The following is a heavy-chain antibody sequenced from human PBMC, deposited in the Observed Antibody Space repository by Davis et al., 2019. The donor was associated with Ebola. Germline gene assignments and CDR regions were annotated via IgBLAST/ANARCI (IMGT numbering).Heavy chain of an antibody. V-gene: IGHV3-21*01. J-gene: IGHJ6*04. CDR3: ARDGSRWFGELLTANYYYYGMDV. D-gene: IGHD3-10*01. Sequence: GGSLRLSCAASGFTFSSYSMNWVRQAPGKGLEWVSSISSSSSYIYYADSVKGRFTIPRDNAKNSLYLQMNSLRAEDTAVYYCARDGSRWFGELLTANYYYYGMDVWGKGTTVTVSS. CDR1: GFTFSSYS. CDR2: ISSSSSYI.